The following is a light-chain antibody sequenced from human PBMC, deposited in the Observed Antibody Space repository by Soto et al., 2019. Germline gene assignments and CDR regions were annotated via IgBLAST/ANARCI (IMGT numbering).Light chain of an antibody. Sequence: QSVLTQSPSASASLGASVNLTCTLTSGHRNYAIAWHQQQPERGPRFLMRLNSDGSHSKGDGIPDRFSGSSSGAERYLIISSLQSEDEADYYCQTWGRGIVAFGRGTQLTVL. V-gene: IGLV4-69*01. CDR2: LNSDGSH. CDR1: SGHRNYA. CDR3: QTWGRGIVA. J-gene: IGLJ2*01.